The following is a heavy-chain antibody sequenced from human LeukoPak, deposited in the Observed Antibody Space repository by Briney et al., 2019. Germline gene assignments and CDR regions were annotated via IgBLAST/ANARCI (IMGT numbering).Heavy chain of an antibody. CDR3: ARGLTFYDILTAYYTFPYIDS. CDR1: SGSISSYY. V-gene: IGHV4-59*01. J-gene: IGHJ4*02. D-gene: IGHD3-9*01. CDR2: IYYSGTT. Sequence: SETLSLTCTVSSGSISSYYWSWIRQPPGKGLEWIGYIYYSGTTNYNPSLKSRVTISVDTSKNQFSLKLSSATAADTAVYYCARGLTFYDILTAYYTFPYIDSRGQGTLVTVSS.